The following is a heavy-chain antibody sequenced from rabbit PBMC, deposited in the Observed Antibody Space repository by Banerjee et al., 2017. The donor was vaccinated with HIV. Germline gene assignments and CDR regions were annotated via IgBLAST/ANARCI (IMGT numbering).Heavy chain of an antibody. Sequence: QEQLEESGGDLVKPEGSLTLTCTASGFSFSSSYWMSWVRQAPGKGLEWIACIGTDSSGSTGYASWAKGRFTISKTSSTTVTLQMTSLTAADTATYFCARDLAGVIGWNFDLWGPGTL. D-gene: IGHD4-1*01. CDR3: ARDLAGVIGWNFDL. J-gene: IGHJ4*01. CDR2: IGTDSSGST. CDR1: GFSFSSSYW. V-gene: IGHV1S45*01.